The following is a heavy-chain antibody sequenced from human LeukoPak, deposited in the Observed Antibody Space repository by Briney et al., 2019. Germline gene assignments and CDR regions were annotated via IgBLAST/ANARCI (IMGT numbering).Heavy chain of an antibody. Sequence: GGSLRLSCAESGFTFSSYGMHWVRQAPGKGLEWVAVIWYDGSNKYYADSVKGRFTISRDNSKNTLYLQMNSPRAEDTAVYYCARDSWQWLVPFDYWGQGALVTVSS. D-gene: IGHD6-19*01. CDR1: GFTFSSYG. CDR2: IWYDGSNK. CDR3: ARDSWQWLVPFDY. V-gene: IGHV3-33*01. J-gene: IGHJ4*02.